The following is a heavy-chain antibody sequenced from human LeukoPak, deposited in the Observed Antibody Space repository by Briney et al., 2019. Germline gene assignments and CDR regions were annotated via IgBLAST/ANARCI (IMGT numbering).Heavy chain of an antibody. D-gene: IGHD2-2*01. V-gene: IGHV4-39*01. CDR3: ARHPYQLLWLAWFDP. Sequence: SESLSLTCTVSGGSSSSSTYDWGWIRQPPGKGLDWIGSIYYSGSTYYNPSLKSRVTISVDTSKNQFSLPLSSVTAADTAVYYCARHPYQLLWLAWFDPWGQGTLVTVSS. CDR1: GGSSSSSTYD. J-gene: IGHJ5*02. CDR2: IYYSGST.